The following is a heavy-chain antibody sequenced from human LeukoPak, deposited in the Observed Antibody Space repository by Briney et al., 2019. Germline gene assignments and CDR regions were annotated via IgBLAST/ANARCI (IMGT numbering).Heavy chain of an antibody. CDR3: ARGSLGYYDSSGYSDLDY. CDR2: IIPIFGTA. CDR1: GGTFTSYA. D-gene: IGHD3-22*01. J-gene: IGHJ4*02. Sequence: SVKVSCKASGGTFTSYAISWVRQAPGQGLEWMGGIIPIFGTANYAQKFQGRVTITADESTSTAYMELSSLRSEDTAVYYCARGSLGYYDSSGYSDLDYWGQGTLVTVSS. V-gene: IGHV1-69*13.